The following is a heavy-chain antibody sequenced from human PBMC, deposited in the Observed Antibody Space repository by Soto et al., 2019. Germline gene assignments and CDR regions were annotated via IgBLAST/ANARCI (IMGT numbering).Heavy chain of an antibody. Sequence: ASVKVSCKASGYTFTSYAMHWVRQAPGQRLEWMGWINAGNGNTKYSQKFQGRVTITRDTSASTAYMELSSLRSEDTAVYYCARVDWYNWNFDYWGQGTLVTVSS. CDR2: INAGNGNT. D-gene: IGHD1-20*01. V-gene: IGHV1-3*01. CDR3: ARVDWYNWNFDY. CDR1: GYTFTSYA. J-gene: IGHJ4*02.